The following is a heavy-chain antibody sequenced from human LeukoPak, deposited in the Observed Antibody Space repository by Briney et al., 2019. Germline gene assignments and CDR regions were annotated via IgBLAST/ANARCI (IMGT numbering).Heavy chain of an antibody. D-gene: IGHD1-26*01. CDR1: GVSVNSDY. V-gene: IGHV3-66*01. CDR2: LYSGGSS. CDR3: ARSKTGSYARPFDY. J-gene: IGHJ4*02. Sequence: GGSLRLSCAASGVSVNSDYMSWVRQAPGKGLECVSLLYSGGSSHYAGSVKGRFTISRDKSKNMVFLQMNSLRAEDTAVYFCARSKTGSYARPFDYWGQGTLVTVSS.